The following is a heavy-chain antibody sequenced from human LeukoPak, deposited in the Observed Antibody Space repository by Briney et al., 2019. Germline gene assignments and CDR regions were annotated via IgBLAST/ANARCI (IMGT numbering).Heavy chain of an antibody. V-gene: IGHV4-59*12. CDR1: DVSISSYY. D-gene: IGHD3-3*02. Sequence: SETLSLTCTVSDVSISSYYWSWIRQPPGKGLEWIGYIFYAGSTYYNPSLKSRVTMSVDTSKNQFSLRLSSVTAVDTAVYYCARIGPILGAAWVDYWGQGTLVSVSS. CDR2: IFYAGST. CDR3: ARIGPILGAAWVDY. J-gene: IGHJ4*02.